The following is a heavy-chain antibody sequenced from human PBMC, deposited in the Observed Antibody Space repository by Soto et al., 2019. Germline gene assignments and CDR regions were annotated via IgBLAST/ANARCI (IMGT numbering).Heavy chain of an antibody. Sequence: QVQLVQSGAEVKKPGASVKVSCKPSGYTLTSFGISWVRQAPGQGLEWMGWVNTYNTDRKYAQRFQGRVTMTTNTSTSTAYRELRSLTSDDTVVYYCAREYCPGISCFGPDYWGQGTLVTVSS. V-gene: IGHV1-18*01. D-gene: IGHD2-8*02. CDR2: VNTYNTDR. J-gene: IGHJ4*02. CDR1: GYTLTSFG. CDR3: AREYCPGISCFGPDY.